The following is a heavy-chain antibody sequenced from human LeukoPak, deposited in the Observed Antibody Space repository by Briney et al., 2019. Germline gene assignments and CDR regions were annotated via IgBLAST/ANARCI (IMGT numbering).Heavy chain of an antibody. J-gene: IGHJ3*02. Sequence: PSETLSLTCTVSGDSFSSHYWSWVRQPPGRGLEWIGYVSYIGSTNYNPSLKSRVTISVDTSKYQFSLKLSSVTAADTAVYYCARDPTTVTKGLDIWGQGTMVTVSS. V-gene: IGHV4-59*11. CDR1: GDSFSSHY. CDR3: ARDPTTVTKGLDI. D-gene: IGHD4-17*01. CDR2: VSYIGST.